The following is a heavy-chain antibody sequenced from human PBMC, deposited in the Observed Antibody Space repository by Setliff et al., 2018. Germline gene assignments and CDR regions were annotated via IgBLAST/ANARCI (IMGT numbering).Heavy chain of an antibody. CDR2: IIPTFKIA. CDR3: SGEIPYLDWFDP. J-gene: IGHJ5*02. D-gene: IGHD2-21*01. Sequence: ASVKVSCKTSAYTFSGYYIHWVRQAPGQGLQWMGRIIPTFKIANYAQKFQGRVTITADGSTTTVHMEVTSLTFEDTAIYFCSGEIPYLDWFDPWGQGTLVTVSS. V-gene: IGHV1-69*13. CDR1: AYTFSGYY.